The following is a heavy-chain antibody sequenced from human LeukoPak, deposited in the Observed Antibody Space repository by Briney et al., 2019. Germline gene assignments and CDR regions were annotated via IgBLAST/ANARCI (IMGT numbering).Heavy chain of an antibody. Sequence: GGSLRLSCAASGTAFDSHYMTWVRQTPEKGLEWVANINQDGSEKNYVDSVKGRFTISRDNAKKSLYLQMNSLRAEDTAVYYCASAAGWESAYWGQGTLVTVSS. J-gene: IGHJ4*02. V-gene: IGHV3-7*01. CDR3: ASAAGWESAY. CDR2: INQDGSEK. CDR1: GTAFDSHY. D-gene: IGHD1-26*01.